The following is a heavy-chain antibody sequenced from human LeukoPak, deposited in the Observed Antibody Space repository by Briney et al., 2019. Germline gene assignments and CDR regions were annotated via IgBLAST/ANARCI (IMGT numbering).Heavy chain of an antibody. V-gene: IGHV4-34*01. J-gene: IGHJ6*03. D-gene: IGHD6-19*01. CDR2: INHSGST. CDR1: GGSFSGYY. Sequence: SETLSLTCAVYGGSFSGYYWSWIRRPPGKGLEWIGEINHSGSTNYNPSLKSRVTISVDTSKNQFSLKLSSVTAADTAVYYCARFTSGWYVGYYYYMDVWGKGTTVTISS. CDR3: ARFTSGWYVGYYYYMDV.